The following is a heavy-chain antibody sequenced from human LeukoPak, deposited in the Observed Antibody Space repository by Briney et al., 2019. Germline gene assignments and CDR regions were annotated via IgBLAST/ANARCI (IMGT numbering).Heavy chain of an antibody. CDR3: ARDPATMVRGVIHDY. D-gene: IGHD3-10*01. J-gene: IGHJ4*02. CDR1: GGTFSSYA. CDR2: IIPILGIA. V-gene: IGHV1-69*04. Sequence: VASVKVSCKASGGTFSSYAISWVRQAPGQGLEWMGSIIPILGIANYAQKFQGRVTITADKSTSTAYMELSSLRSEDTAVYYCARDPATMVRGVIHDYWGQGTLVTVSS.